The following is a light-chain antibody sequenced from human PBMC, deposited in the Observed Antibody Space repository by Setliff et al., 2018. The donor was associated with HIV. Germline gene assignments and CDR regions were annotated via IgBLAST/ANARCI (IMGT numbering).Light chain of an antibody. V-gene: IGLV2-23*02. CDR2: EVS. J-gene: IGLJ1*01. Sequence: QSALTQPASVSGSPGQSITISCTGTSSDVGSYNLVSWYQQHPGKAPQLIIYEVSKRPSGVSNRFSGSKSGNTASLTISGLQAEDEADYYCCSYAGSGTYVFGTGTKVTVL. CDR1: SSDVGSYNL. CDR3: CSYAGSGTYV.